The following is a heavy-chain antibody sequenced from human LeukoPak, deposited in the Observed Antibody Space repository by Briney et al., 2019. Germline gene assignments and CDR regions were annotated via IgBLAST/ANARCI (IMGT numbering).Heavy chain of an antibody. D-gene: IGHD1-26*01. V-gene: IGHV3-11*01. J-gene: IGHJ4*02. CDR2: ISSSGSTI. CDR3: ARDLVGARRGTIFDY. Sequence: MSXXRQXPGXXXEWVSYISSSGSTIYYADSVKGRFTISRDNAKNSLYLQMNSLRAEDTAVYYCARDLVGARRGTIFDYWGQGTLVTVSS.